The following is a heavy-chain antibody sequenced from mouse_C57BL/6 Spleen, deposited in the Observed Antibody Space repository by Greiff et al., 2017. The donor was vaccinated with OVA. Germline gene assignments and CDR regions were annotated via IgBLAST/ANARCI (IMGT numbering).Heavy chain of an antibody. CDR2: IYPGDGDT. V-gene: IGHV1-82*01. CDR3: ARRDYGSSYEAMDY. CDR1: GYAFSSSW. D-gene: IGHD1-1*01. Sequence: VQLQQSGPELVKPGASVKISCKASGYAFSSSWMNWVKQRPGKGLEWIGRIYPGDGDTNYNGKFKGKATLTADKSSSTAYMQLSSLTSEDSAVYFCARRDYGSSYEAMDYWGQGTSVTVSS. J-gene: IGHJ4*01.